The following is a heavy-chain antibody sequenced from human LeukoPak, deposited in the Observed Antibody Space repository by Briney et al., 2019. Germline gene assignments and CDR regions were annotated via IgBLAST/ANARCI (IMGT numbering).Heavy chain of an antibody. Sequence: GGSLRLSCATSGFTFSSYAMSWVRQAPGKGLEWVSAISGSGGSTYYADSVKGRFTISRDNSKNTLYLQMNSLRAEDTAVYYCAKASYYYYYYMDVWGKGTTVTVSS. CDR2: ISGSGGST. CDR1: GFTFSSYA. J-gene: IGHJ6*03. CDR3: AKASYYYYYYMDV. V-gene: IGHV3-23*01.